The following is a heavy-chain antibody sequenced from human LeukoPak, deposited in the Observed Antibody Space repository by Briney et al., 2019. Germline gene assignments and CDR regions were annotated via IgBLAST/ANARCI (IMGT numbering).Heavy chain of an antibody. V-gene: IGHV3-48*03. D-gene: IGHD2-15*01. Sequence: GGSLRLSCAASGFTFSSYEMNWVRQAPGKGLEWVSYISSSGSTIYYADSVKGRFTISRDNAKNSLYLQMNSLRAEDTAVYYCARDVSEAEYCSGGSCYSYYFDYWGQGTLVTVSS. CDR3: ARDVSEAEYCSGGSCYSYYFDY. CDR2: ISSSGSTI. CDR1: GFTFSSYE. J-gene: IGHJ4*02.